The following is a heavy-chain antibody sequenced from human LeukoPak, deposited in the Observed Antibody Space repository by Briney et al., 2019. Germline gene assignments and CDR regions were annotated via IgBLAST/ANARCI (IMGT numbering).Heavy chain of an antibody. CDR1: EFTFSSYN. D-gene: IGHD3-3*01. J-gene: IGHJ4*02. Sequence: GGSLRLSCAASEFTFSSYNMNWVRQAPGKGLEWVSSISSSSTYIYYADSVRGRFTITRDNAKNSLYLQMNSLRAEDTAVYYCAREIFWSGYYSNLHFDYWGQGTLVTVSS. CDR2: ISSSSTYI. CDR3: AREIFWSGYYSNLHFDY. V-gene: IGHV3-21*01.